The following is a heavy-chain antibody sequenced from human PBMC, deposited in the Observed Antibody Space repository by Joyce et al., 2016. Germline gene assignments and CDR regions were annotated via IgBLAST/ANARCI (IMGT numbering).Heavy chain of an antibody. D-gene: IGHD3-22*01. CDR1: GSTFSSYA. V-gene: IGHV3-23*01. CDR3: AKGDSSGYYYNYYFDH. Sequence: EVQLLESGGGLVQPGGSLTLTCAASGSTFSSYALSWVRQAPVKGLEWVLGFSGSGGRRYYAESVKGRFTISRENSINTLYLQMNSVRDEDTAVYFCAKGDSSGYYYNYYFDHWGQGIRVTVSS. J-gene: IGHJ4*02. CDR2: FSGSGGRR.